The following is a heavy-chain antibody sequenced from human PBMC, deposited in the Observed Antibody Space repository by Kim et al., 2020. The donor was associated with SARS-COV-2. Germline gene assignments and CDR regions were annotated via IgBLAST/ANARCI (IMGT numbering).Heavy chain of an antibody. D-gene: IGHD4-4*01. CDR1: GFTFSSYG. V-gene: IGHV3-30*18. CDR2: ISYDGSNK. J-gene: IGHJ4*02. Sequence: GGSLRLSCAASGFTFSSYGMHWVRQAPGKGLEWVAVISYDGSNKYYADSVKGRFTISRDNDKNTLYLQMNSLRAEDTAVYYCAKDLQSMSRSWPAGWGQGTLGTVSS. CDR3: AKDLQSMSRSWPAG.